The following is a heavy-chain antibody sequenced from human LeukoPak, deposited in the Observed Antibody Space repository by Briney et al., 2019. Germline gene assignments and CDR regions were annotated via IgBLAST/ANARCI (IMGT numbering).Heavy chain of an antibody. CDR3: ARQVSGHYDYIWGSYR. Sequence: PSETLSLTCTVSGGSISSSSYYWGWIRQPPGKGLEWIGSIYYSGSTYYNPSPKSRVTISVDTSKNQFSLKLSSVTAADTAVYYCARQVSGHYDYIWGSYRWGQGTLVTVSS. CDR1: GGSISSSSYY. J-gene: IGHJ4*02. V-gene: IGHV4-39*01. D-gene: IGHD3-16*02. CDR2: IYYSGST.